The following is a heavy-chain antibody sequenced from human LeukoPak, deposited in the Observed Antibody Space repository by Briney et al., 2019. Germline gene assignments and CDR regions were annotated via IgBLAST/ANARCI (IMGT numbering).Heavy chain of an antibody. CDR3: APYYSPVNFAY. CDR2: IYHSGDS. D-gene: IGHD3-10*01. CDR1: GGSVSSGTYY. J-gene: IGHJ4*02. V-gene: IGHV4-61*01. Sequence: SETLSLTCSVSGGSVSSGTYYWSWIRQPPGKGLEWIGYIYHSGDSYYNPSLKSRVSMSIDTSKNQFYLKLSSVTAADTAVYYCAPYYSPVNFAYWGQGTLVTVSS.